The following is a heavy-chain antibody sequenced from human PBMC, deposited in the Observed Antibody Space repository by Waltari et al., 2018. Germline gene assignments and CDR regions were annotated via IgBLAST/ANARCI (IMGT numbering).Heavy chain of an antibody. CDR3: VRGFSTSPSSY. CDR1: GFSLGSFW. V-gene: IGHV3-74*01. D-gene: IGHD2-2*01. Sequence: EVQLVEPGGGFVQPWASLRLSCAAPGFSLGSFWTHCVRRVAGKGLVWVSSICDDGSRIGYADSVKGRFTISRDNAKNSLYLQMNRLRGDDTAVYYCVRGFSTSPSSYWGQGALVTVSS. J-gene: IGHJ4*02. CDR2: ICDDGSRI.